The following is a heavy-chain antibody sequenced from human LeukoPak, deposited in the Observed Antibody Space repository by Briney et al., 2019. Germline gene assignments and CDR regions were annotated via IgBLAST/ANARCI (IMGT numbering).Heavy chain of an antibody. Sequence: GGSLRLSCAASGFTFGTYAMHWVRQAPGKGLEWVSPISGSGDSTYYADSVKGRFTIFRDNSRNTLYLQMNSLRAEDTAVYYGAKDTIRSGYSPGGFDYWGQGTLVTVSS. V-gene: IGHV3-23*01. CDR1: GFTFGTYA. CDR2: ISGSGDST. D-gene: IGHD3-3*01. J-gene: IGHJ4*02. CDR3: AKDTIRSGYSPGGFDY.